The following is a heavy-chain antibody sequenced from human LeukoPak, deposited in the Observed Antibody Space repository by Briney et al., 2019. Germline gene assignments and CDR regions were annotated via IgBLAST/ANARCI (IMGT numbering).Heavy chain of an antibody. J-gene: IGHJ3*02. Sequence: GGPLRLSCAASGFTFSSYAMSWVRQAPGKGLEWVAVISYDGSNKYYADSVKGRFTISRDNSKNTLYLQMNSLRAEDTAVYYCAKAYYYDSSGYYSDAFDIWGQGTMVTVSS. CDR3: AKAYYYDSSGYYSDAFDI. CDR2: ISYDGSNK. V-gene: IGHV3-30*18. CDR1: GFTFSSYA. D-gene: IGHD3-22*01.